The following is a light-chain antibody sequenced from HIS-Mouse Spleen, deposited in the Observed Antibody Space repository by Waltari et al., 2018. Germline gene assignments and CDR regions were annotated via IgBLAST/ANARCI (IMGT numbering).Light chain of an antibody. CDR1: ALPKQY. V-gene: IGLV3-25*03. Sequence: SYELTQPPSVSVSPGQTARITCSGDALPKQYAYWYQQKPGQAPGLVIYKDSERPSGIPARFSGSSSGTTGTLTISGVQAEDEADYYCQSADSSGTYSVVFGGGTKLTVL. CDR3: QSADSSGTYSVV. J-gene: IGLJ2*01. CDR2: KDS.